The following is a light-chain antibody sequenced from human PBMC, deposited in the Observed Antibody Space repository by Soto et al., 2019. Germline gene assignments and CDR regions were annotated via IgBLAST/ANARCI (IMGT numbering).Light chain of an antibody. CDR1: QSVDSN. CDR3: QQSYSTSIT. V-gene: IGKV3D-15*01. CDR2: GAS. J-gene: IGKJ5*01. Sequence: EIVMTQSPATLSVSPGDGATLSCRASQSVDSNLAWYQQKPGQTPRLLMYGASTRPTGIPARFSGSGSGTDFTLTISSLQPEDFATYYCQQSYSTSITFGQGTDWRL.